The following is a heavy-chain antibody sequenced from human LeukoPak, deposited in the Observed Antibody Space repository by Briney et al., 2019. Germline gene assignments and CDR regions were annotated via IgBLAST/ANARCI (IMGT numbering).Heavy chain of an antibody. CDR1: GGSFSGYY. J-gene: IGHJ4*02. CDR3: ARGPMAARPIDY. CDR2: INHSGST. V-gene: IGHV4-34*01. D-gene: IGHD6-6*01. Sequence: SETLSLTCAVYGGSFSGYYWSWIRQPPGKGLEWIGEINHSGSTTYNPSLNSRVTISVHTSKNQFSLKLSSGPAAHTAVYYCARGPMAARPIDYWGQGTLVTVSS.